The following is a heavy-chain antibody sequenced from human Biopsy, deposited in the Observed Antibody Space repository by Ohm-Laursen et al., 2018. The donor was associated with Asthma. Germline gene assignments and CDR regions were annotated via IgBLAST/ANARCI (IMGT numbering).Heavy chain of an antibody. CDR2: IYSGGTS. CDR1: GFTVSRDH. CDR3: ARGDSSGWSHYYFDY. V-gene: IGHV3-53*01. J-gene: IGHJ4*02. Sequence: LSCAASGFTVSRDHMFCVRQAPGKGLEWVSVIYSGGTSHTADSVRGRFTISRDSSKNTLHLQMHSLRVEDTAVYYCARGDSSGWSHYYFDYWGQGTLVTVSS. D-gene: IGHD6-19*01.